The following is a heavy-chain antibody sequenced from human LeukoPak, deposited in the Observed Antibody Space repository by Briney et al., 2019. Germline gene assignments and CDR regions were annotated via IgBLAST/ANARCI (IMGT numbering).Heavy chain of an antibody. V-gene: IGHV3-74*01. Sequence: GGSLRLSCAASGFTFSSYWTHWVRQAPGKGLVWVSRINSDGSSTSYADSVKGRFTISRDNAKNTLYLQMNSLRAEDTAVYSCAREPYCGGDCYNDYWGQGTLVTVSP. CDR2: INSDGSST. J-gene: IGHJ4*02. D-gene: IGHD2-21*02. CDR1: GFTFSSYW. CDR3: AREPYCGGDCYNDY.